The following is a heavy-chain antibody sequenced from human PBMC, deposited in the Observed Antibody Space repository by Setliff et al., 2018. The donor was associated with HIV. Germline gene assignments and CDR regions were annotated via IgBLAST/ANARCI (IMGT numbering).Heavy chain of an antibody. D-gene: IGHD6-13*01. V-gene: IGHV1-2*02. CDR1: GYTFSGYY. CDR2: INPNSGGT. CDR3: AKGGPGSSWLGGWFDP. J-gene: IGHJ5*02. Sequence: GASVKVSCKASGYTFSGYYTHWVRQAPGQGLEWMGWINPNSGGTNNAQKFQGRVTMTRDTSINTAYMELARLRSDDTAVYYCAKGGPGSSWLGGWFDPWGQGTLVTVSS.